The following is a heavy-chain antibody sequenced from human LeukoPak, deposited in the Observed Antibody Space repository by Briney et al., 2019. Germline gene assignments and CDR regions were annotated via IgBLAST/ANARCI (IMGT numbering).Heavy chain of an antibody. V-gene: IGHV4-34*01. CDR1: GGSFSGYY. CDR3: ARGRRQWLRAFDI. J-gene: IGHJ3*02. D-gene: IGHD6-19*01. CDR2: INHSGST. Sequence: PSETLPLTCAVYGGSFSGYYWSWIRQPPGKGLEWIGEINHSGSTNYNPSLKSRVTISVDTSKNQFSLKLSSVTAADTAVYYCARGRRQWLRAFDIWGQGTMVTVSS.